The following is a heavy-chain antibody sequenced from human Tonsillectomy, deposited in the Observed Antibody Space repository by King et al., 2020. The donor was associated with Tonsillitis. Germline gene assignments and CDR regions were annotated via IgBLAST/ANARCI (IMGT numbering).Heavy chain of an antibody. CDR1: GYTFTHYH. CDR2: IDCNSGST. D-gene: IGHD5-24*01. V-gene: IGHV1-2*02. CDR3: SRETWVYGS. Sequence: VQLVESGTEVKVPGASVTVSCKASGYTFTHYHIHWIRQAPGQGLEWMGCIDCNSGSTNYAQNLQGRFTLTRDTSTNTAYMDLRSLRSDDTAIYYCSRETWVYGSWGQGTLVTVSS. J-gene: IGHJ5*02.